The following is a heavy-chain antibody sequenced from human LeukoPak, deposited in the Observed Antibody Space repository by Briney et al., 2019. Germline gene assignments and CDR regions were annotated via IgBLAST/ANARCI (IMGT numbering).Heavy chain of an antibody. CDR3: ARAPVRYSSGWYDY. CDR2: ISSSGSTI. J-gene: IGHJ4*02. Sequence: GGSLRLSCAASGFTFSSYEMNWVRQAPGKGLEWVPYISSSGSTIYYADSVKGRFTISRDNAKNSLYLQMNSLRAEDTAVYYCARAPVRYSSGWYDYWGQGTLVTDSS. CDR1: GFTFSSYE. D-gene: IGHD6-19*01. V-gene: IGHV3-48*03.